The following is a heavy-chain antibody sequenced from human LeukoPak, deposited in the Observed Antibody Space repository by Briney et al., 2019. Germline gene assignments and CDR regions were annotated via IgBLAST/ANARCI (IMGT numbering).Heavy chain of an antibody. V-gene: IGHV3-11*01. CDR3: ARDLSSEYGSGSYSDYYYGMDV. D-gene: IGHD3-10*01. Sequence: GGSLRLSCAASGFTFSDYYMSWIRQAPGKGLEWVSYISSSGSTIYYADSVKGRFTISRDNAKNSLYLQMNSLRAEDTAVYYCARDLSSEYGSGSYSDYYYGMDVWGQGTTVTVSS. CDR2: ISSSGSTI. J-gene: IGHJ6*02. CDR1: GFTFSDYY.